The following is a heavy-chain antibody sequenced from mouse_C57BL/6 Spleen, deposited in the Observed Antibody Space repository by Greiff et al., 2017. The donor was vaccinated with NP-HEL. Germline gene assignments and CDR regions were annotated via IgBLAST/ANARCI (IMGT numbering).Heavy chain of an antibody. CDR2: IYPRSGNT. J-gene: IGHJ4*01. D-gene: IGHD3-2*01. CDR1: GYTFTSYG. V-gene: IGHV1-81*01. Sequence: VKLQESGAELARPGASVKLSCKASGYTFTSYGISWVKQRPGQGLEWIGEIYPRSGNTYYNEKFKGKATLTADKSSSTAYMELRSLTSEDASDYFCAREKAPYAMDYWGQGTSVTVSS. CDR3: AREKAPYAMDY.